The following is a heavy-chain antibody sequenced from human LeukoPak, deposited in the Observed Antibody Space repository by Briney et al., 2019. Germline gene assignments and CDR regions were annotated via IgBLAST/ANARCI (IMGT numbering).Heavy chain of an antibody. CDR3: ARGGLYCSGGSCLRFDP. CDR1: GGTFSSYA. V-gene: IGHV1-69*01. CDR2: IIPIFGTA. J-gene: IGHJ5*02. D-gene: IGHD2-15*01. Sequence: GASVKVSCKASGGTFSSYAISWLRQAPGQGLEWMGGIIPIFGTANYAQKFQGRVTITADESTSTAYMELSSLRSEDTAVYYCARGGLYCSGGSCLRFDPWGQGTLVTVSS.